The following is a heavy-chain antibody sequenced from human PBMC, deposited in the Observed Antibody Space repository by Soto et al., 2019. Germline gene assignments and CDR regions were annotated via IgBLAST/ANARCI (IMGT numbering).Heavy chain of an antibody. Sequence: PSETLSLTGTVSGGSMRNYFWTWIGQPRGKGLEWIGYIHYSGTTSFFPSYNPSLRSRVTISEDTSKNQFSLKLLSVTTADTAVYFCAAGEASSRNLAPYYLDFWGQGTLVTVSS. J-gene: IGHJ4*02. CDR1: GGSMRNYF. V-gene: IGHV4-59*01. CDR3: AAGEASSRNLAPYYLDF. D-gene: IGHD6-13*01. CDR2: IHYSGTT.